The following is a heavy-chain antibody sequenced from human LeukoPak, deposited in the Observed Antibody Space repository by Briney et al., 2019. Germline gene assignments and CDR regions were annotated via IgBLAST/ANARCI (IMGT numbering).Heavy chain of an antibody. CDR2: INPNSGGT. J-gene: IGHJ4*02. Sequence: ASVKVSCKASGYTFTGYYMHWVRQAPGQGLEWMGWINPNSGGTNYAQKFQGGVTMTRDTSISTAYMELSRLRSDDTAVYYCARDRVGRYGGFDYWGQGTLVTVSS. CDR3: ARDRVGRYGGFDY. V-gene: IGHV1-2*02. CDR1: GYTFTGYY. D-gene: IGHD3-16*01.